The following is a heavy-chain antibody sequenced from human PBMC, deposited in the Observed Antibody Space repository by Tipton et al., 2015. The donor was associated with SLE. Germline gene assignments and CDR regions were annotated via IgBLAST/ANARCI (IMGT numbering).Heavy chain of an antibody. CDR1: GGSFSGYH. V-gene: IGHV4-34*01. D-gene: IGHD3-10*01. J-gene: IGHJ4*02. Sequence: TLSLTCSIYGGSFSGYHWSWIRQPPGKGLEWIGEINHSGSTNYNPSLKSRVTISVDKSKNQFSLKLSSVTAADTAVYYCARDLVRGVSGGYWGQGTLVTVSS. CDR2: INHSGST. CDR3: ARDLVRGVSGGY.